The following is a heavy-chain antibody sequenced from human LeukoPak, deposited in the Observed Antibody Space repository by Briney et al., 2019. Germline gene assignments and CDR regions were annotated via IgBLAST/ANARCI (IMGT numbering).Heavy chain of an antibody. J-gene: IGHJ4*02. Sequence: SQTLSLTCAISGDSVSSNSAAWNWIRQSPSRGLEWLGGTYYRSKWYNDYAVPVKSRITINPDTSKNQFSLQLNSVTPEDTAVYYCARAARRDIVVVPAAISLDYWGQGTLVTVSS. V-gene: IGHV6-1*01. CDR2: TYYRSKWYN. CDR1: GDSVSSNSAA. D-gene: IGHD2-2*01. CDR3: ARAARRDIVVVPAAISLDY.